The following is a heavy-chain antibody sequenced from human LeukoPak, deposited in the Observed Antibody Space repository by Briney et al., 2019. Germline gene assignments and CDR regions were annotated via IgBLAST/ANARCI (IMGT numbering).Heavy chain of an antibody. CDR2: ISGSGGRT. CDR1: GFTFSSSG. CDR3: AKDPGSGCRGGSCYSFSFDY. V-gene: IGHV3-23*01. J-gene: IGHJ4*02. D-gene: IGHD2-15*01. Sequence: GGSLRLSCAASGFTFSSSGMSWVRQAPGKGLEWVSAISGSGGRTYYADSVRGRFTISRDNSKNTLYLQMESLRAEDSALYYCAKDPGSGCRGGSCYSFSFDYWGQGTLVTVSS.